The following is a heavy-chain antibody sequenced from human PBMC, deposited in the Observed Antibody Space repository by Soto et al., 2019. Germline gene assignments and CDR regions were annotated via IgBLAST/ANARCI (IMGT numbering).Heavy chain of an antibody. CDR1: GSPFD. CDR2: IVPDGRNQ. CDR3: ARGPTPGAFTL. Sequence: QVQLVEFGGGVVQPGRSLRLSCVASGSPFDVHWVRQAPGRGPEWVAHIVPDGRNQYWADSVKGRFTGSRDNVKNTVYLQLNSLRTEDTAGYYWARGPTPGAFTLWGQGTMVTVS. D-gene: IGHD2-15*01. J-gene: IGHJ3*01. V-gene: IGHV3-30-3*01.